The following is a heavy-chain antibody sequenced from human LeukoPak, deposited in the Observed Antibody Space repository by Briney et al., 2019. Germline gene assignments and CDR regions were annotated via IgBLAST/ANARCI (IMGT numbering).Heavy chain of an antibody. CDR1: GFTFSDYY. J-gene: IGHJ4*02. CDR3: ARVNRVTAIQELDY. D-gene: IGHD2-21*02. V-gene: IGHV3-11*01. Sequence: GGSLRLSCAASGFTFSDYYMTWIRQAPGKGLEWVSCISSSGSTIFYADSVKGRFTISRDNAKSSLFLQMNSLRAEDTAVYYCARVNRVTAIQELDYWGQGTLVSVSS. CDR2: ISSSGSTI.